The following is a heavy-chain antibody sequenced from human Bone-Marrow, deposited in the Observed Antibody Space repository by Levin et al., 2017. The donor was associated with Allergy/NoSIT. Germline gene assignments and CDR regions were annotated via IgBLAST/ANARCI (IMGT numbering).Heavy chain of an antibody. CDR2: IWYDGKKR. CDR1: GFTFSDFG. V-gene: IGHV3-33*01. Sequence: PGGSLRLSCAASGFTFSDFGMHWVRQAPGKGLEWVATIWYDGKKRYYEDSVEGRFTISRDNSKNTLFLQMNSLRAEDSAVYYCARDLSDATTWSEYFYYGLDVWGQGTAVTVSS. CDR3: ARDLSDATTWSEYFYYGLDV. D-gene: IGHD1-14*01. J-gene: IGHJ6*02.